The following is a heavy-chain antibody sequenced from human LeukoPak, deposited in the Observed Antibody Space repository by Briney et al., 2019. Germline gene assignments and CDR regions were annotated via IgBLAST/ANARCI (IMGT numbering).Heavy chain of an antibody. CDR2: IYSGGST. V-gene: IGHV3-53*01. CDR3: ARDNYDILTGYDDY. Sequence: PGGSLRLSCAASGFTVSSNYMSWVRQAPGKGLEWVSVIYSGGSTYYADSVKGRFTISRDNSKNTPYLQMNSLRAEDTAVYYCARDNYDILTGYDDYWGQGTLVTVSS. J-gene: IGHJ4*02. D-gene: IGHD3-9*01. CDR1: GFTVSSNY.